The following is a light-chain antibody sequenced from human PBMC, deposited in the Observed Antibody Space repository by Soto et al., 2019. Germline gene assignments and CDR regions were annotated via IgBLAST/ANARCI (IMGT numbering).Light chain of an antibody. Sequence: DIQMTQSPSSLSAAIGDRVTITCRASQSIKNYLNWYQHKPGAAXKLLIFGASNLESGVPSRFSGSGSGTEFTLSISSLQPEDFATYYCQQGYSTTPITFGQGTRLEIK. V-gene: IGKV1-39*01. CDR1: QSIKNY. J-gene: IGKJ5*01. CDR3: QQGYSTTPIT. CDR2: GAS.